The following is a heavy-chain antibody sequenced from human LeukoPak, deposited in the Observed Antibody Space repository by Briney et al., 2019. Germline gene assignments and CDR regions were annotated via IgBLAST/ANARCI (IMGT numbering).Heavy chain of an antibody. D-gene: IGHD3-10*01. CDR3: ARVGADYWFDP. CDR1: GESISTYY. J-gene: IGHJ5*02. CDR2: IYYSGST. V-gene: IGHV4-59*01. Sequence: PSETLSLTCTVSGESISTYYWSWIRQPPGKGLERIGYIYYSGSTNYNPSLKSRVTISVDTSKNQFSLKLSSVTAADTAVYYCARVGADYWFDPWGQGTLVTVSS.